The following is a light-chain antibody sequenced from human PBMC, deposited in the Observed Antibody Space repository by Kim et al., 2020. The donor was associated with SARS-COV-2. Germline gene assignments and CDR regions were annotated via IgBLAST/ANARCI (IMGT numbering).Light chain of an antibody. CDR3: DSRDNSGNRVI. Sequence: SSELTQDPAVSVALGQTVRITCQGDTLRRYYATWYQQKPGQAPVLVIYGNNYRPSGIPDRLSGSSSGNTASLTITGAQAEDEAVYYCDSRDNSGNRVIFGGGTQLTVL. CDR1: TLRRYY. CDR2: GNN. J-gene: IGLJ2*01. V-gene: IGLV3-19*01.